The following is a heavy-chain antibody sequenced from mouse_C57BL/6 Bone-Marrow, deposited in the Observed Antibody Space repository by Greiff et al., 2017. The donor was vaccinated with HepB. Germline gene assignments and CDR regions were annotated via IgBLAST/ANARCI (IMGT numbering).Heavy chain of an antibody. V-gene: IGHV5-16*01. CDR1: GFTFSDYY. CDR3: ARGAYYSNPYAMDY. D-gene: IGHD2-5*01. Sequence: EVNVVESEGGLVQPGSSMKLSCTASGFTFSDYYMAWVRQVPEKGLEWVANINYDGSSTYYLDSLKSRFIISRDNAKNILYLQMSSLKSEDTATYYCARGAYYSNPYAMDYWGQGTSVTVSS. J-gene: IGHJ4*01. CDR2: INYDGSST.